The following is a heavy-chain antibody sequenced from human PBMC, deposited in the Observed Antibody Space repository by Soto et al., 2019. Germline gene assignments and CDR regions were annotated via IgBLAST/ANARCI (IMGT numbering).Heavy chain of an antibody. V-gene: IGHV4-39*01. Sequence: PSETLSLTCAVSGGSISSGGYYWGWIHQPPGRGLEWIGSIYQSGSTYFQPSLKSRITISVDTSKNQFSLKLSSVTAADTAVYYCASLLYYDSNGYYFPSKLDVWGQGTTVTVSS. J-gene: IGHJ6*02. CDR1: GGSISSGGYY. CDR2: IYQSGST. CDR3: ASLLYYDSNGYYFPSKLDV. D-gene: IGHD3-22*01.